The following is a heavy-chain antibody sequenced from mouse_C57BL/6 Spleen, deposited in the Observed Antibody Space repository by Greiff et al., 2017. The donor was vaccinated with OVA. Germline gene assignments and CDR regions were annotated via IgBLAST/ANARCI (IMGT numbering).Heavy chain of an antibody. CDR1: GSTFTSYW. CDR2: IHPSDSDT. V-gene: IGHV1-74*01. D-gene: IGHD1-1*01. Sequence: QVQLQQPGAELVKPGASVKVSCKASGSTFTSYWMPWVQQRPGQGLEWIGRIHPSDSDTTYNQKFKGKATFTVDKSSSTTYMQLSSLTSEDSAVYYCAIHAVVATDYFDYWGQGTTLTVSS. CDR3: AIHAVVATDYFDY. J-gene: IGHJ2*01.